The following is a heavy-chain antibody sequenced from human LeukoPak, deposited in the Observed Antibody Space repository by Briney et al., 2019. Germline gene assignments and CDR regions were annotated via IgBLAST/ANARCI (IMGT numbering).Heavy chain of an antibody. CDR1: GYTFTTYA. Sequence: ASVKVSCKASGYTFTTYAMHWVRQAPGQRLEWMGWINAGNGNTKYSQKFQARVTITRDTSISTAYMELSRLRSDDTAVYYCAREGSGGYCSGGSCYGSAFDIWGQGTMVTVSS. V-gene: IGHV1-3*01. D-gene: IGHD2-15*01. J-gene: IGHJ3*02. CDR2: INAGNGNT. CDR3: AREGSGGYCSGGSCYGSAFDI.